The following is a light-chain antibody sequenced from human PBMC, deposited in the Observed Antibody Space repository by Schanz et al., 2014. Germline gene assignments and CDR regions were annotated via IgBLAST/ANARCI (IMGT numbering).Light chain of an antibody. CDR2: GAS. CDR3: QQYDNWWT. V-gene: IGKV3-15*01. J-gene: IGKJ1*01. Sequence: EIVMTQSPATLSASPGERATLSCRASQSVSSKLAWYQQKPGQAPRLLIYGASTRATGFPARFSGSGSGTEFTLTISSLQSEDFAVYYCQQYDNWWTFGPGTKVEVK. CDR1: QSVSSK.